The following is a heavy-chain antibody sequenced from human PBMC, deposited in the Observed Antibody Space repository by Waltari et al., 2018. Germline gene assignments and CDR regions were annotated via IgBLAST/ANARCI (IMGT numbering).Heavy chain of an antibody. CDR2: INTNTGNP. V-gene: IGHV7-4-1*02. J-gene: IGHJ5*02. Sequence: QVQLVQSGSELKKPGASVKVSCKASGYTFTSYAMNWVRQAPGQGLEWMGWINTNTGNPTYAQGFTGRFVFSLDTSVSTAYLQISSLKAEDTAVYYCAREYRVVVVPAVIEVGHGWFDPWGQGTLVTVSS. CDR3: AREYRVVVVPAVIEVGHGWFDP. D-gene: IGHD2-2*01. CDR1: GYTFTSYA.